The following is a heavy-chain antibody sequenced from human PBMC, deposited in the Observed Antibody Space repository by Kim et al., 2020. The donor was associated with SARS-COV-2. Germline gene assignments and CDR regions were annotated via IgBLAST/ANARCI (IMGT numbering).Heavy chain of an antibody. CDR1: GFTFSSYG. D-gene: IGHD5-18*01. CDR3: ARDHGLRRMQSYYYYGMDV. CDR2: IWNDGSNK. J-gene: IGHJ6*02. V-gene: IGHV3-33*01. Sequence: GGSLRLSCAASGFTFSSYGMHWVRQAPGKGLEWVAVIWNDGSNKYYADSVKGRFTLSRDNSKNTLYLKMNNPSAEDTAVYYCARDHGLRRMQSYYYYGMDVWGQGTTVTVSS.